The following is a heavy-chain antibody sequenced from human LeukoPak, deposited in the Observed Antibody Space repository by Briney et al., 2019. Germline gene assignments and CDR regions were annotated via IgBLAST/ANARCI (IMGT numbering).Heavy chain of an antibody. V-gene: IGHV3-74*01. Sequence: GGSLRLSCAASEFTFSNYWLHWVRQAPGKGLLWLSRISGDGSSTDYADSVKGRSTISRDNPKNTLYLQMNSLRAEDTAVYYCARGAAAWIGSDYWGQGTLVTVSS. CDR1: EFTFSNYW. J-gene: IGHJ4*02. D-gene: IGHD6-13*01. CDR2: ISGDGSST. CDR3: ARGAAAWIGSDY.